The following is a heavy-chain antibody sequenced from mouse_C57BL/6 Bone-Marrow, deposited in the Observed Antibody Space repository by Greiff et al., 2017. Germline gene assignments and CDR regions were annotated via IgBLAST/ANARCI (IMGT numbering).Heavy chain of an antibody. CDR2: IDPSDSYT. CDR3: AAYLCFDY. CDR1: GYTFTSYW. J-gene: IGHJ2*01. D-gene: IGHD5-5*01. Sequence: VQLQQPGAELVKPGASVKLSCKASGYTFTSYWMQWVKQRPGQGLEWIGEIDPSDSYTNYNQKFKGKATLTVDTSSSTAYMQLSSLTSEDSAVSYCAAYLCFDYWGQGTTLTVSS. V-gene: IGHV1-50*01.